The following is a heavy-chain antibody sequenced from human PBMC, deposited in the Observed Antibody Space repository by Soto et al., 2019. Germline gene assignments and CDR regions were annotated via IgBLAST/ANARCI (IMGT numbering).Heavy chain of an antibody. CDR2: ISGSGGST. V-gene: IGHV3-23*01. J-gene: IGHJ4*02. CDR3: AKITESAMNYDILTGYSDNPYYFDF. CDR1: GFTFSSYA. Sequence: GGSLRLSCAASGFTFSSYAMSWGRQAPGKGLGWVSAISGSGGSTYYADSVKGRFTISRDNSKNTLYLQMNSLRAEDTAGYYCAKITESAMNYDILTGYSDNPYYFDFWGQGTLVTVSS. D-gene: IGHD3-9*01.